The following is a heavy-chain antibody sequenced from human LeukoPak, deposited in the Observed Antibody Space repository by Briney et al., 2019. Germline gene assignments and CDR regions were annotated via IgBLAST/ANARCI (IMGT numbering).Heavy chain of an antibody. CDR2: IKKDGSEK. Sequence: PGGSLRLSCGAWGYTFSTYWMRWVRQAPGKGREGGANIKKDGSEKYYVEAVKGRFTIYRDKDKNSLYLQMNSLRPEDTAVYHCARARGNTSCCAFAISGQGTMVTVSS. CDR1: GYTFSTYW. CDR3: ARARGNTSCCAFAI. V-gene: IGHV3-7*01. J-gene: IGHJ3*02. D-gene: IGHD2-2*01.